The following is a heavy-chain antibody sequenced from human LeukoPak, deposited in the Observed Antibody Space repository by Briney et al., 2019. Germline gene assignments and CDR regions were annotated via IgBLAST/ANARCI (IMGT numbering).Heavy chain of an antibody. Sequence: HAGGSLRLSCSASGFTFSSYAMYWVRQAPGKGLEWVAVIWYDGSNKYYADSVKGRFTISRDNSKNTLYLQMNSLRAEDTAVYYCARDHSSGWYSDYFDYWGQGTLVTVSS. V-gene: IGHV3-33*08. CDR3: ARDHSSGWYSDYFDY. J-gene: IGHJ4*02. CDR2: IWYDGSNK. CDR1: GFTFSSYA. D-gene: IGHD6-19*01.